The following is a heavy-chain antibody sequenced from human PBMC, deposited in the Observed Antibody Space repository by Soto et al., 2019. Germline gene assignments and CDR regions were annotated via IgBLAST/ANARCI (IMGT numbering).Heavy chain of an antibody. J-gene: IGHJ3*02. CDR1: GFTFSSYA. CDR2: ISYDGSNK. V-gene: IGHV3-30-3*01. CDR3: ARSDSSYHEDAFDI. D-gene: IGHD3-22*01. Sequence: PGGSLRLSCAASGFTFSSYAMHWVRQAPGKGLEWVAVISYDGSNKYYADSVKGRFTISRDNSKNTLYLQMNSLRAEDTAVYYCARSDSSYHEDAFDIWGQGTMVTVSS.